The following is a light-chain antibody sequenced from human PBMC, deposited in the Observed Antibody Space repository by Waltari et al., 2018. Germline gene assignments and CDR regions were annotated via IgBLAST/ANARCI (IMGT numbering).Light chain of an antibody. CDR3: QQYNTYSS. Sequence: DIQMTQSPSSLSAYVGDRVTIPCRASQSISNWLARYQQKPGKAPILLIYKASILKSGVPSRFSGSGSGTQFTLTISSLQPGDFATYYCQQYNTYSSFGQGTKLEIK. CDR2: KAS. V-gene: IGKV1-5*03. CDR1: QSISNW. J-gene: IGKJ2*01.